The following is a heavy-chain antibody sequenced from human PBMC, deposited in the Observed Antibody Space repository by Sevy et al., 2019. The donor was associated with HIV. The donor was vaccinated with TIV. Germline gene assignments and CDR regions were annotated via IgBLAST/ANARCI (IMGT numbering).Heavy chain of an antibody. J-gene: IGHJ6*02. Sequence: ASVKVSCKASGGTFSSYAISWVRQAPGQGLEWMGGIIPIFGTANYAQKFQGRVTITADESTSTAYMELSSLSAEDTAVYYCARAQYSVVVPLYGMDVWGQGTTVTVSS. CDR1: GGTFSSYA. CDR2: IIPIFGTA. D-gene: IGHD2-2*01. CDR3: ARAQYSVVVPLYGMDV. V-gene: IGHV1-69*13.